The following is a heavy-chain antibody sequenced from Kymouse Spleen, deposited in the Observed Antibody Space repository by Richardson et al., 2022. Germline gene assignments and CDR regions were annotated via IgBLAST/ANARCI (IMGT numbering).Heavy chain of an antibody. V-gene: IGHV3-73*02. Sequence: EVQLVESGGGLVQPGGSLKLSCAASGFTFSGSAMHWVRQASGKGLEWVGRIRSKANSYATAYAASVKGRFTISRDDSKNTAYLQMNSLKTEDTAVYYCTREALLY*WCMPIYITTTTTVWTSGAKGPRSPSPQ. CDR3: TREALLY*WCMPIYITTTTTVWTS. J-gene: IGHJ6*02. D-gene: IGHD2-8*01. CDR2: IRSKANSYAT. CDR1: GFTFSGSA.